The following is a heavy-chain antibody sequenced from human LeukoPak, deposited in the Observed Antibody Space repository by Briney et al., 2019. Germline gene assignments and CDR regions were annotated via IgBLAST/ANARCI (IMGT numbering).Heavy chain of an antibody. D-gene: IGHD3-10*01. V-gene: IGHV3-30*02. CDR2: IRYDGSNK. Sequence: GGSLRLSCAASGFTFSSYGMHWVRQAPGKGLEWVAFIRYDGSNKYYADSVTGRFTISRDNSKNTLYLQMNSLRAEDTAVYYCALLMGVGRYFDYWGQGTLVTVSS. J-gene: IGHJ4*02. CDR1: GFTFSSYG. CDR3: ALLMGVGRYFDY.